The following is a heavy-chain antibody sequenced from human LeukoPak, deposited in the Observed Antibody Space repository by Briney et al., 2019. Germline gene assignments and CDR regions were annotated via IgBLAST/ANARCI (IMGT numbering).Heavy chain of an antibody. CDR2: ISAYNGNT. V-gene: IGHV1-18*01. J-gene: IGHJ5*02. CDR3: ARGAGITFGGVIYWFDP. CDR1: GCTFTSYG. Sequence: ASVKVSCKASGCTFTSYGISWVRQAPGQGLEWMGWISAYNGNTNYAQKLQGRVTMTTDTSTSTAYMELRSLRSDDTAVYYCARGAGITFGGVIYWFDPWGQGTLVTVSS. D-gene: IGHD3-16*02.